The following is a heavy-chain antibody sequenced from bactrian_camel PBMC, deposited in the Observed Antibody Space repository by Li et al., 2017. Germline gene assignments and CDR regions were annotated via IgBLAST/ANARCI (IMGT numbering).Heavy chain of an antibody. CDR2: IFSDGART. CDR1: GFIFSNYA. J-gene: IGHJ6*01. CDR3: AKLRATPALDFGN. D-gene: IGHD4*01. Sequence: HVQLVESGGGLVQPGGSLRLICAASGFIFSNYAMSWVRQAPGKGLEWVSGIFSDGARTYYADSVEGRFTISKDNAKNTLYLQLNSLKIEDTAIYYCAKLRATPALDFGNWGQGTQVTVS. V-gene: IGHV3S7*01.